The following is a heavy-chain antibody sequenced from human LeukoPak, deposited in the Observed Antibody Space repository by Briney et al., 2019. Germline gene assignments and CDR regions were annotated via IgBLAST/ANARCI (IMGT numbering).Heavy chain of an antibody. CDR2: IYYSGST. D-gene: IGHD5-24*01. V-gene: IGHV4-59*01. CDR1: GGSISSYY. CDR3: ARDFTSYDGYNYHFDY. Sequence: SETLSLTCTVSGGSISSYYWSWIRQPPGKGLEWIGYIYYSGSTNYNPSLKSRVTISVDTSKNQFSLKLSSVTAADTAVYYCARDFTSYDGYNYHFDYWGQGTLVTVSS. J-gene: IGHJ4*02.